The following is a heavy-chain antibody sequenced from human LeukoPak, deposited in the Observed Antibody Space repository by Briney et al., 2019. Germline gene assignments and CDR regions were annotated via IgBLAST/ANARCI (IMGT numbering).Heavy chain of an antibody. CDR1: GYTFTSYD. J-gene: IGHJ6*03. Sequence: ASVRVSCTASGYTFTSYDINWVRQAPGQGLEWMGWMNPNSGNTGYAQKFQGRVIMTKNTSITTAYMHLNNLKSEDTGVYYCARALSWTTESYYYMDVWGKGTTVTVSS. CDR3: ARALSWTTESYYYMDV. V-gene: IGHV1-8*01. CDR2: MNPNSGNT. D-gene: IGHD3/OR15-3a*01.